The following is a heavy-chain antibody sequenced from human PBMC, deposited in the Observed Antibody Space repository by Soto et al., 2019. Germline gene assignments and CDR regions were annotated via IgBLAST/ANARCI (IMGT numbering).Heavy chain of an antibody. Sequence: PSETLSLTCTVSGGSISSSSYYWGWIRQPPGKGLEWIGSIYYSGSTYYNPSLKSRVTISVDTSKNQFSLKLSSVTAADTAVYYCARGHGDVMVNPWFDPWGQGTLVTVSS. D-gene: IGHD5-18*01. CDR2: IYYSGST. J-gene: IGHJ5*02. CDR1: GGSISSSSYY. CDR3: ARGHGDVMVNPWFDP. V-gene: IGHV4-39*01.